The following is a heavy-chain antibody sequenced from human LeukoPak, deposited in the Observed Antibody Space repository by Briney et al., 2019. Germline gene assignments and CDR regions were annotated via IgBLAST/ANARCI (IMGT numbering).Heavy chain of an antibody. J-gene: IGHJ6*04. CDR1: GGSFSGYY. CDR3: ARVESIGSSVDV. CDR2: INHSGST. Sequence: PSETLSLTCAVYGGSFSGYYWSWIRQPPGKGLEWIGEINHSGSTNYNPSLKSRVTISVDTSKNQFSLKLSSVTAADTAVYYCARVESIGSSVDVWGKGTTVTVSS. D-gene: IGHD1-1*01. V-gene: IGHV4-34*01.